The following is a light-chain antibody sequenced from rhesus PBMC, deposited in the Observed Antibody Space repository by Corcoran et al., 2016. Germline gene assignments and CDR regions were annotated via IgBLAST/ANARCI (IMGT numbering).Light chain of an antibody. CDR2: GAS. Sequence: DIQMTQSPSSLSASVGDTVTITCRASQDISSWLAWYQQKPGKAPNLLIYGASSLKSGVPSRFSGSGSGTDFTLTISNLQSEDFVSYYCQQYNSRPFSFGGGTKVELK. CDR1: QDISSW. J-gene: IGKJ4*01. V-gene: IGKV1-22*01. CDR3: QQYNSRPFS.